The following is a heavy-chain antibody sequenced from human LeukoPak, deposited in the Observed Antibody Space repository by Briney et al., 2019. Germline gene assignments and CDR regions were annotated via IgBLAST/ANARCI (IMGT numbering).Heavy chain of an antibody. V-gene: IGHV3-64D*09. CDR2: ISSNGATT. J-gene: IGHJ1*01. CDR1: XLILSRYA. CDR3: VKGGYYDSSGFPVYFQD. D-gene: IGHD3-22*01. Sequence: GGSLRLPCSASXLILSRYAMHWVRHGRGKGVERVTNISSNGATTYYADSANAIFTISRDNSKNTLYLQLSSLSAEDTAVYYCVKGGYYDSSGFPVYFQDWGQGTLVSASS.